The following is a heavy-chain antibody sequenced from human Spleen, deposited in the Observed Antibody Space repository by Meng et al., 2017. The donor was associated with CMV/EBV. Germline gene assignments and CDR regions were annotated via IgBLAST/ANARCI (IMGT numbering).Heavy chain of an antibody. CDR1: GFTFSXYS. V-gene: IGHV3-21*01. CDR2: ISSSSSYI. J-gene: IGHJ4*02. Sequence: GESLKISXAASGFTFSXYSMNWVRQAPGKGLXXVSSISSSSSYIYYADSVKGRFTISRDNAKNSLYLQXNSLRAEDTAVYYCARDLAHEYYFDYWGQGTLVTVSS. CDR3: ARDLAHEYYFDY.